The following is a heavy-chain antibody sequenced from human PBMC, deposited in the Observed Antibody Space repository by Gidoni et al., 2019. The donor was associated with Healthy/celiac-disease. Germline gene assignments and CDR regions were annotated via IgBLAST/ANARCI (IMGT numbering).Heavy chain of an antibody. CDR3: AKDLYGDYVGDY. J-gene: IGHJ4*02. D-gene: IGHD4-17*01. V-gene: IGHV3-23*01. CDR1: GFTFSNYA. CDR2: ISGTDGST. Sequence: EVQLLESGGGLVQPGGSLRLSCAASGFTFSNYAMTWVRQAPGKGLVWVSTISGTDGSTYYADSVKGRFTISRDNSKNTLYLQMNTLRAEDTAVYYCAKDLYGDYVGDYWGQGTLVTVSP.